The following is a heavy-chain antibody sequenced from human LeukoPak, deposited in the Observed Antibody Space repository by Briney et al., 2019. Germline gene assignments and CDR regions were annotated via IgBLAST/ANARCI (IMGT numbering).Heavy chain of an antibody. V-gene: IGHV4-34*01. CDR3: ARVIEMATITWYFDY. Sequence: SETLSLTCAVHGGSFSGYYWSWIRQPPGKGLEWIGEINHSGKTNYNPSLKSRVTVSVDTSKNQFSLKLSSVTAADTAVYYCARVIEMATITWYFDYWGQGTLVTVSS. CDR2: INHSGKT. J-gene: IGHJ4*02. CDR1: GGSFSGYY. D-gene: IGHD5-24*01.